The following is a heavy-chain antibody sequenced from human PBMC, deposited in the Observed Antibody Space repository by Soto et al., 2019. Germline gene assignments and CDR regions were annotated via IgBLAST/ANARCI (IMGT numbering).Heavy chain of an antibody. D-gene: IGHD6-19*01. Sequence: PGGSLRLSCAASGLTFSNYAMNWVRQAPGKGLEWVSSISASGDTSYYADSVRGRFTISRDNSKNTLYLQMNSLRAEDTAVYSCAKEKYSSGRLAEYFQHWGQGTLVTVSS. CDR3: AKEKYSSGRLAEYFQH. J-gene: IGHJ1*01. CDR1: GLTFSNYA. V-gene: IGHV3-23*01. CDR2: ISASGDTS.